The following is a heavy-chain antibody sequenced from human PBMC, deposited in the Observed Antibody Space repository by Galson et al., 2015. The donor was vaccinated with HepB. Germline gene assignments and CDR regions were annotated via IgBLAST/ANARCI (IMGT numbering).Heavy chain of an antibody. CDR3: ARRNSLVRGIIQKPDYYYGMDV. Sequence: SLRLSCAASEFTFSSYWMNWVRQAPGKGLEWVANISPDGSEKYYVASLKGRFTISRDNAKNSLYLQMDSLRAEDTAVYYCARRNSLVRGIIQKPDYYYGMDVWGQGTTVTVAS. CDR2: ISPDGSEK. D-gene: IGHD3-10*01. J-gene: IGHJ6*02. CDR1: EFTFSSYW. V-gene: IGHV3-7*03.